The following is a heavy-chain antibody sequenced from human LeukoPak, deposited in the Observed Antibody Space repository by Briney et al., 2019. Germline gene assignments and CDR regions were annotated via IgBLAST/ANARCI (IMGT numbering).Heavy chain of an antibody. Sequence: PGGSLRLSCAASGFTFSSYSMNWVRQAPGKGLEWVSSISSSSSYIYYADSVKGRFTISRDNAKNFLYLQMNSLRAEDTALYYCARDRDDFWSGYSLYYMDVWGKGTTVTVSS. CDR3: ARDRDDFWSGYSLYYMDV. CDR2: ISSSSSYI. J-gene: IGHJ6*03. V-gene: IGHV3-21*04. CDR1: GFTFSSYS. D-gene: IGHD3-3*01.